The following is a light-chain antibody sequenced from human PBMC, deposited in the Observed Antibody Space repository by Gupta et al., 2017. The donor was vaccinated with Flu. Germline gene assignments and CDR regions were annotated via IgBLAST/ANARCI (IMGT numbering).Light chain of an antibody. V-gene: IGLV6-57*03. J-gene: IGLJ2*01. CDR3: QSYDSDNQV. CDR2: EDN. CDR1: SGSIVSNY. Sequence: NFILTQPHSVAESPGKTITIACTRSSGSIVSNYVQWFQQRPGSAPTTLIFEDNRSPSGVPDRFSGSIDGSSTSASLTISGVKTDAEDDYYCQSYDSDNQVFGGGTKLTVL.